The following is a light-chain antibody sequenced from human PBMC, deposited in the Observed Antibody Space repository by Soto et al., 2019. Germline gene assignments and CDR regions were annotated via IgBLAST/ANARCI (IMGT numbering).Light chain of an antibody. CDR3: SSYTTSSTVV. CDR2: EVS. Sequence: QSALTQPASASGSPGQSITISCTGTSSDVRAYGYVSWYQQHPGKAPKLMIYEVSYRPSGVSNRFSGSKSGNAASLTISGLQAEDEADYYCSSYTTSSTVVFGGGTKLTVL. CDR1: SSDVRAYGY. V-gene: IGLV2-14*01. J-gene: IGLJ2*01.